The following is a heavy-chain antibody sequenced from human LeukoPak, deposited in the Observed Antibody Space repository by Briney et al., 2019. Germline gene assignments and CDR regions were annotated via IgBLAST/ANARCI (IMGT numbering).Heavy chain of an antibody. CDR2: ISSSSSYI. V-gene: IGHV3-21*01. Sequence: GGSLRLSRAASGFTFSSYSMNWVRQAPGKGLEWVSSISSSSSYIYNADSVKGRFTISRDNAKNSLYLQMNSLRAEDTAVYYCARENAVDDFWSGYYTSYYGMDVWGQGTTVTVSS. CDR1: GFTFSSYS. D-gene: IGHD3-3*01. CDR3: ARENAVDDFWSGYYTSYYGMDV. J-gene: IGHJ6*02.